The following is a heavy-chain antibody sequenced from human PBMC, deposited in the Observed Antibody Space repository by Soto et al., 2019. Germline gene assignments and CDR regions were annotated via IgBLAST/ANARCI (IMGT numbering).Heavy chain of an antibody. V-gene: IGHV3-7*05. Sequence: GGSLRLSCAASGFTFSSYWMSWVRQAPGKGLEWVANIKQDGSEKYYVDSVKGRFTISRDNAKNYLYLQMNSLRAEDTAVYYCARDGYNYVAPYYFDYWGQGTLVTVSS. D-gene: IGHD5-12*01. J-gene: IGHJ4*02. CDR3: ARDGYNYVAPYYFDY. CDR1: GFTFSSYW. CDR2: IKQDGSEK.